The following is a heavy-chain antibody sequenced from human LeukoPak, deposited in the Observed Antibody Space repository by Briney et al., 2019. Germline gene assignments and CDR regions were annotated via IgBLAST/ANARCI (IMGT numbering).Heavy chain of an antibody. CDR1: GYTFNTYW. D-gene: IGHD6-19*01. CDR3: ARRDVSAWYYFDY. CDR2: IYPGDSDI. Sequence: GESLKISCKGSGYTFNTYWVGWVRQLPGKGLEWIAIIYPGDSDISYSPSFRGQVTISADKSSSTAYLQWSSLKASDTAMYYCARRDVSAWYYFDYWGQGTLVTVSS. V-gene: IGHV5-51*01. J-gene: IGHJ4*02.